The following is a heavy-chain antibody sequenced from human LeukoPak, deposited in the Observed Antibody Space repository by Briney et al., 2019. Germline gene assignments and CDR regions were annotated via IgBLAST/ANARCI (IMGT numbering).Heavy chain of an antibody. V-gene: IGHV1-18*01. CDR1: GYSFTSYG. D-gene: IGHD1-26*01. CDR3: AKGTASGWSDP. Sequence: ASVKVSCKASGYSFTSYGMSWVRQAPGQGLEWMGWINVYNGRTNYAQNLQGRVTMRTDTSTTTAYMDLRNLTYDDTAVYYCAKGTASGWSDPWGQGTLVTVSS. J-gene: IGHJ5*02. CDR2: INVYNGRT.